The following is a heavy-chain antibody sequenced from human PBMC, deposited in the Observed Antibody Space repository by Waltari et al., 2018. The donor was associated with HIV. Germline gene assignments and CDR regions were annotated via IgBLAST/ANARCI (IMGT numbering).Heavy chain of an antibody. D-gene: IGHD5-18*01. CDR2: ISNPSDFS. J-gene: IGHJ4*02. CDR3: ACLPTEGQPPRVF. V-gene: IGHV3-21*06. Sequence: EVHLVESGGGLVKPGGSLRLSCTAPGFSFSSFSRNWVRQVPGTGLELGEAISNPSDFSNYADAVNGRFTIYRDNAANSLYLQRNALRNEDTAVYFCACLPTEGQPPRVFWGQGIIVTGSS. CDR1: GFSFSSFS.